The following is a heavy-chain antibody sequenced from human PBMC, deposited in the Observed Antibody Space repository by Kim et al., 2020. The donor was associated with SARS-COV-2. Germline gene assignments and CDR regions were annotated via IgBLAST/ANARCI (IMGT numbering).Heavy chain of an antibody. CDR1: GFSFINYW. CDR2: IKYDGSET. CDR3: TRVVADPPYRNDY. D-gene: IGHD1-26*01. Sequence: GGSLRLSCSASGFSFINYWMGWVRQTPGKGLEWVAIIKYDGSETYYAESVKGRFTISRDNGENSVYLRMNSLRAADTGVYYCTRVVADPPYRNDYWGQGALVTVSS. V-gene: IGHV3-7*04. J-gene: IGHJ4*02.